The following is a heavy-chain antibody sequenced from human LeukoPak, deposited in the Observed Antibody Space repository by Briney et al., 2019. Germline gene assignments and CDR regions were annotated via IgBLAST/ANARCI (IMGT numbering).Heavy chain of an antibody. CDR3: ARKGYQLLSTNWFDP. V-gene: IGHV4-38-2*01. D-gene: IGHD2-2*01. CDR2: VHHSGST. J-gene: IGHJ5*02. CDR1: GYSISSGYY. Sequence: PSETLSLTCAVSGYSISSGYYWGWIRQPPGKGLEWIGSVHHSGSTYYSPSLKSRVTISVDTSKNQFSLKLSSVTAADTAVYYCARKGYQLLSTNWFDPWGQGTLVTVSS.